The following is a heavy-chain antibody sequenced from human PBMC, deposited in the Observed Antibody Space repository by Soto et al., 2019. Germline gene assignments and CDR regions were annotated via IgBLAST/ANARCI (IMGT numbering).Heavy chain of an antibody. Sequence: ASVKVSCKASGYTFTGYGISWVRQAPGQGLEWMGWISAYNGNTNYAQKLQGRVAMTTDTSTSTAYMELRSLRSDDTAVYYCARDGGWGITFYSYYYGMDVWGQGTTVTVSS. J-gene: IGHJ6*02. CDR3: ARDGGWGITFYSYYYGMDV. CDR2: ISAYNGNT. CDR1: GYTFTGYG. V-gene: IGHV1-18*01. D-gene: IGHD3-16*01.